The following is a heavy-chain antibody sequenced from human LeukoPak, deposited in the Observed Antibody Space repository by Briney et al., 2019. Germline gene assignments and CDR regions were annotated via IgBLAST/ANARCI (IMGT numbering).Heavy chain of an antibody. CDR2: ISGSGGST. D-gene: IGHD2-15*01. CDR3: AKDEVIFDAFDI. V-gene: IGHV3-23*01. J-gene: IGHJ3*02. Sequence: TGRSLRLSCAASGFTFSSYAMSWVRQAPGKGLEWVSAISGSGGSTYYADSVKGRFTISRDNSKNTLYLQMNSLRAEDTAVYYCAKDEVIFDAFDIWGQGTMVTVSS. CDR1: GFTFSSYA.